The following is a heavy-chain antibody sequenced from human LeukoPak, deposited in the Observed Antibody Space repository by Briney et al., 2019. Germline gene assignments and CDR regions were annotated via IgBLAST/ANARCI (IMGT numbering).Heavy chain of an antibody. V-gene: IGHV4-59*13. Sequence: SETLSLTCTVSGDSITNYYWSWIRQPPGKGLEWIGYIYYSGSTNYNPSPKSRVTISVDTSKNQFSLKLSSVTAADTAVYYCARYYYDSSGYLDYYYYGMDVWGQGTRVTVSS. CDR2: IYYSGST. J-gene: IGHJ6*02. D-gene: IGHD3-22*01. CDR3: ARYYYDSSGYLDYYYYGMDV. CDR1: GDSITNYY.